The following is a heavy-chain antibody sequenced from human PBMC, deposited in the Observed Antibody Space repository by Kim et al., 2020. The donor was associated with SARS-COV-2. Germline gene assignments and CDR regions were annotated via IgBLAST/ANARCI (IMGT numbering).Heavy chain of an antibody. CDR2: INHSGST. J-gene: IGHJ3*02. CDR1: GGSLSGYY. CDR3: ARVVDATVPYLFDI. D-gene: IGHD2-15*01. Sequence: SETLSLTCAVYGGSLSGYYWTWVRQPPGKGLEWIGEINHSGSTNYNPSFKSRVLISVDTSKNQFSLKLTSVTAADTAFYYCARVVDATVPYLFDIWGQGTMVSVS. V-gene: IGHV4-34*01.